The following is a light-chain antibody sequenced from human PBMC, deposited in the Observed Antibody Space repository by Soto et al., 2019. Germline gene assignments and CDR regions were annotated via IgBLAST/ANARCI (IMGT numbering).Light chain of an antibody. V-gene: IGKV3-20*01. CDR1: QSVGSNY. J-gene: IGKJ1*01. Sequence: EIVLTQSPGTLSLSPGERATLSCRASQSVGSNYLAWYQQKPGQAPRLLIFAASRRATGIPDRFSGSGSGSDFTLTISRLEPEDFAVYYCQQYGTSPWTFGQGTKGEIK. CDR2: AAS. CDR3: QQYGTSPWT.